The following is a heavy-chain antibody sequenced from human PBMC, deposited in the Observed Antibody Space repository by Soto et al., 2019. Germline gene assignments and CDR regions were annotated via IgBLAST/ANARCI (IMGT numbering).Heavy chain of an antibody. Sequence: PSETLSLTCTVSGDSISSSSYYWGWIRQPPGKDLEWIGSIYYSGSTYYNPSLKSRVTISVDTSKNQFSLKLSSVTAADTAVYYCARHRLRVAVAYDFDYWCQGTLVTVSS. CDR2: IYYSGST. J-gene: IGHJ4*02. CDR1: GDSISSSSYY. CDR3: ARHRLRVAVAYDFDY. V-gene: IGHV4-39*01. D-gene: IGHD6-19*01.